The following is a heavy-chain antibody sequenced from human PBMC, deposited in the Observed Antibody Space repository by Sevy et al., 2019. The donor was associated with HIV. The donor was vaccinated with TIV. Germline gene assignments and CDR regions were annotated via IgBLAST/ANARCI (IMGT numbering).Heavy chain of an antibody. CDR2: ISITGGST. J-gene: IGHJ4*02. CDR3: AKERVSGTYYTGDFDY. D-gene: IGHD3-10*01. Sequence: GGSLRLSCAASGFTFSIYAMSWVRQAPGKGLEWVSVISITGGSTYYADSVKGRFTISRDNSKNTLYLQMNTLRAEDRAVYYCAKERVSGTYYTGDFDYWGQGTLVTVSS. V-gene: IGHV3-23*01. CDR1: GFTFSIYA.